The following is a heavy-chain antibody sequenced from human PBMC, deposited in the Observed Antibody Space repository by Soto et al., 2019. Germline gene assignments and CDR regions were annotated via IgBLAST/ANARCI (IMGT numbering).Heavy chain of an antibody. J-gene: IGHJ4*02. D-gene: IGHD3-10*01. CDR3: ARDEAYVSGSYGFDY. Sequence: QVLLVQSGAEVKKPGASVKLSCKASGYTFNDYALHWVRQAPGQRLEWMGWINADNGHTIYSQEFQDRVTSTVDTAATKVYMELSSLRFEDTAVYYCARDEAYVSGSYGFDYWGQGTLVTVSS. V-gene: IGHV1-3*01. CDR2: INADNGHT. CDR1: GYTFNDYA.